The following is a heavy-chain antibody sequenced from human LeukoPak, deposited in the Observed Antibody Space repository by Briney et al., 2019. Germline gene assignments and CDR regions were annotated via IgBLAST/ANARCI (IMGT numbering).Heavy chain of an antibody. V-gene: IGHV4-30-4*01. CDR1: GGSISSGDYY. J-gene: IGHJ6*02. CDR3: ARGKWELTVGMDV. D-gene: IGHD1-26*01. Sequence: SETLSLTCTVSGGSISSGDYYWSWIRQPPGKGLEWIEYIYYSGSTYYNPSLKSRVTISVDTSKNQFSLKLSSVTAADTAVYYCARGKWELTVGMDVWGQGTTVTVSS. CDR2: IYYSGST.